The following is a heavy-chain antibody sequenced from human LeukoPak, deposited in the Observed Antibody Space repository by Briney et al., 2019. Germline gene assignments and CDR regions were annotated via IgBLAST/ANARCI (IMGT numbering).Heavy chain of an antibody. J-gene: IGHJ3*01. D-gene: IGHD3-10*01. Sequence: GGSLRLSCAASGFTFSSYSMNWVRQAPGKGLEWVSFISSSSSYIYYADSVKGRFTISRDNAKNSLYLQMNSLRAEDTAVYYCASDVDYYTDAFDVWGQGTMVTVSS. CDR3: ASDVDYYTDAFDV. CDR1: GFTFSSYS. V-gene: IGHV3-21*01. CDR2: ISSSSSYI.